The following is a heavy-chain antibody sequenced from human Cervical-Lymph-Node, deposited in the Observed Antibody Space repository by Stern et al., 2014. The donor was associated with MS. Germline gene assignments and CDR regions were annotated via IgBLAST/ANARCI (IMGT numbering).Heavy chain of an antibody. Sequence: EVQLVESGGDLVRPGGSLRLSCATSGFNITVAWMTWVRQAPGKGLEWVASINDDGGDKFYVDSVKGRFTISRDNPKKSLYLQMDNLRVEDTATYYCARDMELGRGQGTVVTVSS. CDR3: ARDMELG. CDR2: INDDGGDK. D-gene: IGHD4/OR15-4a*01. V-gene: IGHV3-7*01. J-gene: IGHJ4*02. CDR1: GFNITVAW.